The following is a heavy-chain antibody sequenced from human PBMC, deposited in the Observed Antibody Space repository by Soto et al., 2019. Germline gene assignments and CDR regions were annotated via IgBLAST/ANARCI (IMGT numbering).Heavy chain of an antibody. CDR3: ARDLISGSYYNYYYGMDV. CDR1: GFTFSSYS. Sequence: EVQLVESGGGLVKPGGSLRLSCAASGFTFSSYSMNWVRQAPGKGLEWVSSISSSSSYIYYADSVKGRFTISRDNAKNSLYLQMNSLRAEDTAMYYCARDLISGSYYNYYYGMDVWGQGTTVTVSS. V-gene: IGHV3-21*01. CDR2: ISSSSSYI. D-gene: IGHD1-26*01. J-gene: IGHJ6*02.